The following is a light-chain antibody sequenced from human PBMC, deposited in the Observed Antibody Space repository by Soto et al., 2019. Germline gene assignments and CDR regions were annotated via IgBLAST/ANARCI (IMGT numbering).Light chain of an antibody. CDR1: TGAVTSGNY. V-gene: IGLV7-43*01. CDR3: LLYYGGAHLV. J-gene: IGLJ3*02. CDR2: TTD. Sequence: QAVVTQEPSLTVSPGGTVTLTCASSTGAVTSGNYPSWFQQKPGQAPRTLIYTTDDKHSWTPARFSGALLGGKAALTLSGVRPDDEAEYYCLLYYGGAHLVFGGGSKLTVL.